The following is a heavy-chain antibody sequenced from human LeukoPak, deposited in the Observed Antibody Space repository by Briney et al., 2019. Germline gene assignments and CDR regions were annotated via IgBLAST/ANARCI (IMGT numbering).Heavy chain of an antibody. J-gene: IGHJ4*02. V-gene: IGHV3-23*01. D-gene: IGHD3-16*01. CDR1: GFTFSSYA. Sequence: LAGGSLRLSCAASGFTFSSYAMSWVRQAPGKGLEWVSAISGSGGSTYYADSVKGRFTISRDNSKNTLYLQMNSLRAEDTAVYYCARASFVGGGFDYWGQGTLVTVSS. CDR2: ISGSGGST. CDR3: ARASFVGGGFDY.